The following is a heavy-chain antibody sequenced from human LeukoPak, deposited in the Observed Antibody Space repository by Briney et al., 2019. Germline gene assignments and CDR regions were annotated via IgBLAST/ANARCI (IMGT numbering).Heavy chain of an antibody. CDR1: GFTFSSYN. D-gene: IGHD6-19*01. Sequence: GGSLRLSCVASGFTFSSYNMNWVRQAPGKGLEWVAYSSYSGSIIYYADSVKGRFTISRDNSKNLLYLQMSSLRAEDTATYYCAGCSGWYMGAPFDYWGQGTLVTVSS. CDR2: SSYSGSII. CDR3: AGCSGWYMGAPFDY. J-gene: IGHJ4*02. V-gene: IGHV3-48*04.